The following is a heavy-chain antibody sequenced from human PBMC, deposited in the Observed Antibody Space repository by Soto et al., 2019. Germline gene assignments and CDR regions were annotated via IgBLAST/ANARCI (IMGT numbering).Heavy chain of an antibody. CDR2: IYYSGST. V-gene: IGHV4-31*03. D-gene: IGHD1-1*01. Sequence: SETLSLTCTVSGGSVNSGGYHWSWIRHHPGKGLEWIGDIYYSGSTYYNPSLKSRVTISIDTSTNHFSLHLSALTAADTAVYYCARAPIPNWNYYGMDVWGQGTTVTVSS. CDR1: GGSVNSGGYH. J-gene: IGHJ6*02. CDR3: ARAPIPNWNYYGMDV.